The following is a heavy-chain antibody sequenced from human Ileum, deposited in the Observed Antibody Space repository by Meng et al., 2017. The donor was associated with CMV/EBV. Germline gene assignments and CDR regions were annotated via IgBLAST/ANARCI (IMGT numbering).Heavy chain of an antibody. Sequence: LSCAASGFTFSTYWMTWVRQAPGKGLEWVANIKQDGSEKYYVDSVKGRFTISRDNAKNSLFLQMNSLRAEDTAMYYCARNARGSGYWGQGTLVTVSS. D-gene: IGHD3-10*01. J-gene: IGHJ4*02. V-gene: IGHV3-7*01. CDR2: IKQDGSEK. CDR1: GFTFSTYW. CDR3: ARNARGSGY.